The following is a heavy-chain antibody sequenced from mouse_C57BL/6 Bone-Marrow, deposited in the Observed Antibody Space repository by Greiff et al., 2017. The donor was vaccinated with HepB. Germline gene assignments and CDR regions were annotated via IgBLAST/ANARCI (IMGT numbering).Heavy chain of an antibody. CDR1: GYTFTSYW. CDR3: AKDSSGYGAMDY. Sequence: QVQLKQPGAELVRPGTSVKLSCKASGYTFTSYWMHWVKQRPGQGLEWIGVIDPSDSYTNYNQKFKGKATLTVDTSSSTAYMQLSSLTSEDSAVYYCAKDSSGYGAMDYWGQGTSVTVSS. CDR2: IDPSDSYT. D-gene: IGHD3-2*02. V-gene: IGHV1-59*01. J-gene: IGHJ4*01.